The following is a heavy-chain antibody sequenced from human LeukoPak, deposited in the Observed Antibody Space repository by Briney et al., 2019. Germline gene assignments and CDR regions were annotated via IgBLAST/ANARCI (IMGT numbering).Heavy chain of an antibody. V-gene: IGHV4-59*11. D-gene: IGHD3-16*01. Sequence: PSETLSLTCTGSGCSFSSHYWSWLGQPPGREREGIGYSYYTGNTDYNPSLKSRLTIPINSSKNQAILKQLAVTAPDPAVYFCARAGHSHWGELDPWGQGTLVSVSS. J-gene: IGHJ5*02. CDR1: GCSFSSHY. CDR2: SYYTGNT. CDR3: ARAGHSHWGELDP.